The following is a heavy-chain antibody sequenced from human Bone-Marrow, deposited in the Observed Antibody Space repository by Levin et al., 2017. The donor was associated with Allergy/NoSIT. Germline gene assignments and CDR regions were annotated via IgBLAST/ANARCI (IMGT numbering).Heavy chain of an antibody. D-gene: IGHD6-19*01. CDR1: GFTFSSYG. CDR3: AKDEDSSGPLFDY. Sequence: GGSLRLSCAASGFTFSSYGMHWVRQAPGKGLEWVAVISYDGSNKYYADSVKGRFTISRDNSKNTLYLQMNSLRAEDTAVYYCAKDEDSSGPLFDYWGQGTLVTVSS. V-gene: IGHV3-30*18. J-gene: IGHJ4*02. CDR2: ISYDGSNK.